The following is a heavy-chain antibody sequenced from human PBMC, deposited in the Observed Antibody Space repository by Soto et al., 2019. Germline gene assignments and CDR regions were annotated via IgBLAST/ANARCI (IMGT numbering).Heavy chain of an antibody. V-gene: IGHV3-13*01. J-gene: IGHJ3*02. D-gene: IGHD6-19*01. CDR2: IGTAGDT. CDR1: GFTFSSYD. Sequence: GGSLRLSCAASGFTFSSYDMHWVRQATGKGLEWVSAIGTAGDTYYPDSVKGRFTISRDNAKNSLSLQTNSLRDEDTAVYYCVRDSGWAFDIWGLGTMVTVSS. CDR3: VRDSGWAFDI.